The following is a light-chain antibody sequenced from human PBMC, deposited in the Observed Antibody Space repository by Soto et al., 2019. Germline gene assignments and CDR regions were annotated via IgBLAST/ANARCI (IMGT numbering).Light chain of an antibody. V-gene: IGKV1-27*01. CDR2: AAS. J-gene: IGKJ4*01. CDR1: QGIGVY. CDR3: QKYNSAPLT. Sequence: DIQMTQSPSSLSASLGDRVTITCRASQGIGVYLAWFQQKPGNAPKLLIYAASTLQSGVPSRFSSSGSGTDFTLTVSSLQPEDVATYYCQKYNSAPLTFGGGTRVEIK.